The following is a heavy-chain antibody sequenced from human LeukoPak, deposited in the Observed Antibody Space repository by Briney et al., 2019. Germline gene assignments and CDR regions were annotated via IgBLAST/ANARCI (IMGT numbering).Heavy chain of an antibody. D-gene: IGHD6-19*01. CDR2: IIPILGIA. Sequence: KVSCNASGGTFSSYAISWVRQAPGQGLEWMGRIIPILGIANYAQKFQGRVTITADKSTSTAYMELSSLRSEDTAVYYCAREGRVLAVAGTVPNWFDPWGQGTLVTVSS. V-gene: IGHV1-69*04. CDR1: GGTFSSYA. J-gene: IGHJ5*02. CDR3: AREGRVLAVAGTVPNWFDP.